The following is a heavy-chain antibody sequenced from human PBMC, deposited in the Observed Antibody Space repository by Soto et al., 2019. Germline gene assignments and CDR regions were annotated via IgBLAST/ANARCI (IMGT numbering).Heavy chain of an antibody. D-gene: IGHD3-10*02. J-gene: IGHJ6*02. CDR3: SRCSGSSCMDV. Sequence: EVQLVESGGGLVQPGGSLKVSCAASGFTFSDSTIHWVRQASGKGLEWVGRIRSEVYSYATVCAASVKDRFTISRDDSKHTAYLQMNSLNIEDTAVYYCSRCSGSSCMDVWGQGTTVTVSS. CDR2: IRSEVYSYAT. V-gene: IGHV3-73*02. CDR1: GFTFSDST.